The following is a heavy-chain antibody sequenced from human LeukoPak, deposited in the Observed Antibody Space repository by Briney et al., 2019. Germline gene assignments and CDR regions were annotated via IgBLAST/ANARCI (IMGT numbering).Heavy chain of an antibody. CDR3: AREHYTSGWYIRD. J-gene: IGHJ4*02. Sequence: PSETLSLTCTVPGGSINTYYWSWIRQPPGEGVEWGGYIYYSGSTNYNPSLKSRLTISIDPSKIQFSLKLTSVTAADTAVYYCAREHYTSGWYIRDWGQGTLVTVSS. CDR2: IYYSGST. D-gene: IGHD6-19*01. CDR1: GGSINTYY. V-gene: IGHV4-59*01.